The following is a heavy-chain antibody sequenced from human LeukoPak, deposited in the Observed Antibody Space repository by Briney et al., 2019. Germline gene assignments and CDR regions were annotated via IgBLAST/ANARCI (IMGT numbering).Heavy chain of an antibody. CDR3: AKDFVRYNIQFDY. CDR1: GFTFSNYA. J-gene: IGHJ4*02. Sequence: GGSLRLSCAASGFTFSNYAMSWVRQTPGKGLEWVSAITGGGDDTYHADSVRGRFTISRDNSKNTLYLQMNSLRAEDTALYYCAKDFVRYNIQFDYWGQGALVTVSS. CDR2: ITGGGDDT. V-gene: IGHV3-23*01. D-gene: IGHD1-1*01.